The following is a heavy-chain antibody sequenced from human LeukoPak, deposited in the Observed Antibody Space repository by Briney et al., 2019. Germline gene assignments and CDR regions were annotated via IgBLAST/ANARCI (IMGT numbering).Heavy chain of an antibody. D-gene: IGHD6-13*01. CDR2: INPNSGGT. Sequence: ASVKVSRKASGYTFTGYYMHWVRQAPGQGLEWMGWINPNSGGTNYAQKFQGRATMTRDTSISTAYMELSRLRSDDTAVYYCARVIAAAGTYFDYWGQGTLVTVSS. J-gene: IGHJ4*02. V-gene: IGHV1-2*02. CDR3: ARVIAAAGTYFDY. CDR1: GYTFTGYY.